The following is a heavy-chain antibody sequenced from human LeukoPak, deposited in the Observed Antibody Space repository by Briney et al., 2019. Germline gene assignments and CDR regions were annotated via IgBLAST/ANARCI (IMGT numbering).Heavy chain of an antibody. CDR1: GGSISSYY. V-gene: IGHV4-4*07. CDR2: IYTSGST. J-gene: IGHJ4*02. CDR3: ARTINGYSYGYPVDY. D-gene: IGHD5-18*01. Sequence: KPSETLSLTCTVSGGSISSYYWSWIRQPAGKGLEWIGRIYTSGSTNYNPSLKGRVTISVDTSKNQFSLKLSSVTAADTAVYYCARTINGYSYGYPVDYWGQGTLVTVSS.